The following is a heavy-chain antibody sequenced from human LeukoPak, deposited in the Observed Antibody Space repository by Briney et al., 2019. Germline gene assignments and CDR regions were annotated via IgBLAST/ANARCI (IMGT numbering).Heavy chain of an antibody. J-gene: IGHJ4*02. Sequence: GESLKISCKGSGYSFTSYWIGWVRQMPGKGLEWMGIIYPGDSDTRYSPSFQGQVTISADKSISTAYLQWSSLKASDTAMYYCARALYDFWTAYPFDYWGQGTLVTVSS. D-gene: IGHD3-3*01. CDR1: GYSFTSYW. V-gene: IGHV5-51*01. CDR3: ARALYDFWTAYPFDY. CDR2: IYPGDSDT.